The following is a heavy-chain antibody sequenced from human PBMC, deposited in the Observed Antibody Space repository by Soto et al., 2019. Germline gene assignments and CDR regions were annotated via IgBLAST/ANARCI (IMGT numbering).Heavy chain of an antibody. CDR3: ARSRNGAVPDSINF. D-gene: IGHD2-8*01. CDR1: GFAFSRYA. CDR2: ISRDGSSK. Sequence: GGSLRLSCAASGFAFSRYAMHWVRQAPGEGLEWVAVISRDGSSKYYGDSVKGRFTVSRDNSNNTLYLSMTSLRPDDTAVFYCARSRNGAVPDSINFWGQGTLVTVSS. J-gene: IGHJ4*02. V-gene: IGHV3-30-3*01.